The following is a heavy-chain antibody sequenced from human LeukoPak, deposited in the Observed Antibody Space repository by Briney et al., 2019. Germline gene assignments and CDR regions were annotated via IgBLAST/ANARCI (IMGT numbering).Heavy chain of an antibody. V-gene: IGHV4-39*01. Sequence: PSETLSLTCTVSGGSISSSSYYWGWIRQPPGKGLEWIGSIYYSGSTYYNPSPKSRVTISVDTSKNQFSLKLSSVTAADTAVYYCASYSSGWAWFDYWGQGTLVTVSS. CDR3: ASYSSGWAWFDY. J-gene: IGHJ4*01. CDR1: GGSISSSSYY. D-gene: IGHD6-19*01. CDR2: IYYSGST.